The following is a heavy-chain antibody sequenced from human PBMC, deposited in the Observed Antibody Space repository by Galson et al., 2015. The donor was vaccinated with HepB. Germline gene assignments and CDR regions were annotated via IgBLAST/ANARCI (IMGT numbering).Heavy chain of an antibody. J-gene: IGHJ6*02. CDR2: ISGSGGST. Sequence: VRQAPGKGLEWVSAISGSGGSTYYADSVKGRFTVSRDNSKNTLYLQMNSLRAEDTAVYYCASYGDYEVRYYYYGMDVWGQGTTVTVSS. V-gene: IGHV3-23*01. D-gene: IGHD4-17*01. CDR3: ASYGDYEVRYYYYGMDV.